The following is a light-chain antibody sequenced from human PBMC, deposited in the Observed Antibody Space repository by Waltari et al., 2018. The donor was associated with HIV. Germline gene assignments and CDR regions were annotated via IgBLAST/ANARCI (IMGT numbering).Light chain of an antibody. CDR1: DTDFCLRTF. CDR2: DVD. J-gene: IGLJ3*02. V-gene: IGLV2-14*03. CDR3: ASFTGDDTVM. Sequence: SAVTQPASVSGLPGQSVTISCTGYDTDFCLRTFVSWYQQHPGNVPRRIFSDVDSRASGAPDRCSASKSGETAFLTISSLRTEDEGLYYCASFTGDDTVMFGGGT.